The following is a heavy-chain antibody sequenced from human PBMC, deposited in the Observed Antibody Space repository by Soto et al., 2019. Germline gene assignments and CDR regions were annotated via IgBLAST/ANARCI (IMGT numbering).Heavy chain of an antibody. CDR3: ARTRSAWSDFHYYSLDV. D-gene: IGHD1-26*01. V-gene: IGHV3-30*03. J-gene: IGHJ6*02. CDR2: ISYDSTKT. Sequence: GGSLRLSCAASGFTFNSYGMHWVRQGPGNGLEWVAFISYDSTKTYYADSVKGRFTISRDNSNSALCVQMNSLTGEDTAVYYCARTRSAWSDFHYYSLDVWGQGTTVTVSS. CDR1: GFTFNSYG.